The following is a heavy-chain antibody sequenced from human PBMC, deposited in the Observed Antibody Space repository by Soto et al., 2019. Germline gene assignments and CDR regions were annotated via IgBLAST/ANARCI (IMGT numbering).Heavy chain of an antibody. J-gene: IGHJ4*02. CDR1: GFTFSDYT. Sequence: QVPLVESGGGVVQPGRSLRLSCAASGFTFSDYTIHWVRQAPGKGLEWVALISYDATSKYYADSVKGRFTISRDNSKNTLYLQMNSLRAEDTAVYYCARAVTSDFDYWGQGTLVTVSS. V-gene: IGHV3-30-3*01. D-gene: IGHD4-17*01. CDR2: ISYDATSK. CDR3: ARAVTSDFDY.